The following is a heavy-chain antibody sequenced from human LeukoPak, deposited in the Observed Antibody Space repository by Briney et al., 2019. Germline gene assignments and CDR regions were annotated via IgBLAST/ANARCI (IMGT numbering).Heavy chain of an antibody. V-gene: IGHV3-66*01. J-gene: IGHJ4*02. Sequence: GGSLRLSCAASGCTVSSNYMSWIRQAPGKGLEWVSDIYSGGSTYYTDSVKGRFTISRDNSKNTLYLQMNSLRAEDTAVYYCARDRTMVRRVPAFDYWGQGTLVTVSS. D-gene: IGHD3-10*01. CDR2: IYSGGST. CDR1: GCTVSSNY. CDR3: ARDRTMVRRVPAFDY.